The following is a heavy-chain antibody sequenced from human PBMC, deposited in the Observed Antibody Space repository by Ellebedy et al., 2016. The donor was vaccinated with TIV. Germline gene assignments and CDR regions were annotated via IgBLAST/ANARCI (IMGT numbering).Heavy chain of an antibody. CDR1: GGSISSSGYY. Sequence: MPSETLSLTCTVSGGSISSSGYYWGWIRQPPGKGLEWIGTIYYGGNTYRNPSLKSRVSISVDTSKNEFSLRLNSATAADTAVYYCARLALFYRCADSDAFDVWGQGTLVAGSS. CDR3: ARLALFYRCADSDAFDV. D-gene: IGHD3-16*02. J-gene: IGHJ3*01. CDR2: IYYGGNT. V-gene: IGHV4-39*01.